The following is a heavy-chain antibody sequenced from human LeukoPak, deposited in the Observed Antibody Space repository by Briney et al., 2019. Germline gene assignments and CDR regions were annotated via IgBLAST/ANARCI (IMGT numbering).Heavy chain of an antibody. V-gene: IGHV4-59*01. J-gene: IGHJ4*02. D-gene: IGHD3-10*01. CDR1: GGSISAYY. CDR2: IYYSGST. CDR3: ARVGSGCFDY. Sequence: SETLSLTRTVSGGSISAYYWSWIRQSPGEGLECIGYIYYSGSTNYNPSLKSRLTISVDTSQNQFSLKLSSVTAADTAVYYCARVGSGCFDYWGQGTLVTVSS.